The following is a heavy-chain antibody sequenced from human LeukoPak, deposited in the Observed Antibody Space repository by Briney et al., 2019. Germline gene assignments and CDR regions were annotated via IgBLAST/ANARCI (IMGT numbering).Heavy chain of an antibody. CDR1: GFTFSSYW. CDR3: ARQPDY. CDR2: INSDGSRT. J-gene: IGHJ4*02. V-gene: IGHV3-74*01. Sequence: PGGSLRLSCAASGFTFSSYWMHWVRQAPGKGLVWVSHINSDGSRTNYAASVKGRFTISRGNAKNTLYLQMNSLRAEDTAVYYCARQPDYWGQGTLVTVSS. D-gene: IGHD1-14*01.